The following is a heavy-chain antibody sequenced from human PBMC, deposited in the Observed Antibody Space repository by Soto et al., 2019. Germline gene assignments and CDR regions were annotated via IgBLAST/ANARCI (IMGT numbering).Heavy chain of an antibody. Sequence: QRQLQESGPGLVKPSETLSLTCSVSGGYITTSSFSWAWLRQYPGTGLQWIGSMSFTGRPHYNPSLKGRVAISVDAPKNEFSLELTSVTPADTATYFCARGLRWTRTLDFWGRGILVSVSS. CDR3: ARGLRWTRTLDF. J-gene: IGHJ4*02. D-gene: IGHD4-17*01. CDR2: MSFTGRP. V-gene: IGHV4-39*02. CDR1: GGYITTSSFS.